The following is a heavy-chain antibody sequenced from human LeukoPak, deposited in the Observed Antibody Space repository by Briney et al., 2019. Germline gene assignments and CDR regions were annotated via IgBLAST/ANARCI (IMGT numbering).Heavy chain of an antibody. J-gene: IGHJ4*02. D-gene: IGHD2-2*01. V-gene: IGHV4-34*01. CDR3: SRRGQLPFDY. CDR1: GGSFSGYY. CDR2: INQSGST. Sequence: TSETLSLTCAVYGGSFSGYYWSWIRQPPGKGLEWIGEINQSGSTNYNPSPKSRVTISVDTSKNQFSLKLSSMTAADTAVYYCSRRGQLPFDYWGQGTLVTVSS.